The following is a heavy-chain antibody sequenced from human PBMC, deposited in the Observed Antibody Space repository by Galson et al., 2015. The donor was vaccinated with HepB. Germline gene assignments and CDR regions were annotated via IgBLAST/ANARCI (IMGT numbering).Heavy chain of an antibody. Sequence: SLRLSCAASGFTFSSYAMHWVRQAPGKGLEWVAVISYDGSNKYYADSVKGRFTISRDNSKNTLYLQMNSLRAEDTAVYYCAREGHSSDNMETDAFDIWGQGTMVTVSS. CDR3: AREGHSSDNMETDAFDI. V-gene: IGHV3-30*04. CDR1: GFTFSSYA. CDR2: ISYDGSNK. D-gene: IGHD3-22*01. J-gene: IGHJ3*02.